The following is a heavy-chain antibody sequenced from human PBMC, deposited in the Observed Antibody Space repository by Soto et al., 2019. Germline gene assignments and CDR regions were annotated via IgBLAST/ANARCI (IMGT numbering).Heavy chain of an antibody. CDR2: IYYRGNT. D-gene: IGHD3-10*01. CDR3: ATGGGRFNYGMDV. CDR1: GGSISSYY. J-gene: IGHJ6*02. Sequence: KPSETLSLTCTVSGGSISSYYWNWIRQPPGKGLEWIGYIYYRGNTNYNPSLKSRVTISVDTSKNQFSLKLSSVTAADTAVYYCATGGGRFNYGMDVWGQGTTVTVSS. V-gene: IGHV4-59*08.